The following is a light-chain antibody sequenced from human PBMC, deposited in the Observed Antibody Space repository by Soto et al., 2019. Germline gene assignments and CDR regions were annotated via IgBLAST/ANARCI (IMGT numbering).Light chain of an antibody. CDR3: CSYASSSSYV. CDR2: EGT. CDR1: TSDVGGYNL. V-gene: IGLV2-23*01. Sequence: QSVLTQPASVSGSPGQSITISCSGTTSDVGGYNLVSWYQQHTAKAPKLLIYEGTQRPSGVSSRFSGSKSGNTASLTISGLQAEEEADYYCCSYASSSSYVFGTGIKVTVL. J-gene: IGLJ1*01.